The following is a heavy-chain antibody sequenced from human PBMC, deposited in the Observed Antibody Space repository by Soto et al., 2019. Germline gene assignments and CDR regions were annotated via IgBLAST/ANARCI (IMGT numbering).Heavy chain of an antibody. J-gene: IGHJ6*02. V-gene: IGHV1-69*06. D-gene: IGHD1-26*01. CDR1: GGTFSSYA. CDR2: IIPIFGTA. Sequence: SVNVSCKASGGTFSSYAISWVRQAPGQGLEWMGGIIPIFGTANYAQKFQGRVTITADKSTSTAYMELSSLRSEDTAVYYCARSYSGSYGTAVYGMDVWGQGTTVTVSS. CDR3: ARSYSGSYGTAVYGMDV.